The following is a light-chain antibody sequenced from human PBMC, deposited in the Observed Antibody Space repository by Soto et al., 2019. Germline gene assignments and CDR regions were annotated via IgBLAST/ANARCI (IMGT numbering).Light chain of an antibody. CDR1: SSDVGGYNY. CDR3: RAYAGSKV. V-gene: IGLV2-8*01. J-gene: IGLJ1*01. CDR2: EVS. Sequence: QSALTQPPSASGSPGQSVTISCTGTSSDVGGYNYVSWYQQHPGKAPKLMIYEVSKRPSGVPDRFSGSKSGNTASLTVSGLQAEDEADYYCRAYAGSKVFGTGNKVTVL.